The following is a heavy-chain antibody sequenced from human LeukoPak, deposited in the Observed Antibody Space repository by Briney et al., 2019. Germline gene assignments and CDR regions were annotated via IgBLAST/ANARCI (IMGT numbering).Heavy chain of an antibody. D-gene: IGHD3-10*01. CDR3: ATQSSAPGRGD. J-gene: IGHJ4*02. Sequence: GESLKISCKVSGDMLISYWINWVRQMPGKGLEWMGRIDPSNSYTNYGPSFQGHVTISADKSSSTAYLQWSSLKASDTGIYYCATQSSAPGRGDWGQGTLVTVSS. CDR2: IDPSNSYT. V-gene: IGHV5-10-1*01. CDR1: GDMLISYW.